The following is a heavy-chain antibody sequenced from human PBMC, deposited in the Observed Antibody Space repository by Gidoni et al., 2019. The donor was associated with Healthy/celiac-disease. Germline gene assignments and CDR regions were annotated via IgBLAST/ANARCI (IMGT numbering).Heavy chain of an antibody. CDR3: AKAGREWELQTYFDY. Sequence: EVQLLESGGGLVQPGGSLRRSCAASGFTFSSYAMSWVRQAPGKGLEWVSAISGSGGSTYYADSVKGRFTISRDNSKNTLYLQMNSLRAEDTAVYYCAKAGREWELQTYFDYWGQGTLVTVSS. D-gene: IGHD1-26*01. CDR2: ISGSGGST. J-gene: IGHJ4*02. CDR1: GFTFSSYA. V-gene: IGHV3-23*01.